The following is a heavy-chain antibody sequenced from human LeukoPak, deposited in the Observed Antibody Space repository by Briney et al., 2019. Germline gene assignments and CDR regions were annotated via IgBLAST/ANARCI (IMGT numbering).Heavy chain of an antibody. CDR3: ARDLMPGTGSNWFDP. J-gene: IGHJ5*02. CDR1: GGSVSSGSYY. CDR2: IYYSGST. V-gene: IGHV4-61*01. Sequence: SETLSLTCTVSGGSVSSGSYYWSWIRQPPGKGLEWIGYIYYSGSTNYNPSLKSRVTISVDTSKNQFSLKLSSATAADTAVYYCARDLMPGTGSNWFDPWGQGTLVTVSS. D-gene: IGHD2-2*01.